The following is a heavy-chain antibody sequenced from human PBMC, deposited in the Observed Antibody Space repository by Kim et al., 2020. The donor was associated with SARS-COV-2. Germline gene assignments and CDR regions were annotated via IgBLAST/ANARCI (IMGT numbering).Heavy chain of an antibody. Sequence: GGSLRLSCAASGFSFSDYWMSWVRQAPGKGLEWVANIKLDGSENYYVDSVKGRFIMSRDNAKNSLFLQMNSLRVEATAVYYCASDWWNYDSLTGYYKPGGFDPLGHGTLVTFPS. CDR2: IKLDGSEN. CDR3: ASDWWNYDSLTGYYKPGGFDP. V-gene: IGHV3-7*01. J-gene: IGHJ3*01. D-gene: IGHD3-9*01. CDR1: GFSFSDYW.